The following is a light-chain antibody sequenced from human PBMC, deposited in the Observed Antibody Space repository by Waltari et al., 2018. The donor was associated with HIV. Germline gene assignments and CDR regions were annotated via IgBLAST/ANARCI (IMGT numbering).Light chain of an antibody. CDR3: QQAHSFSLT. CDR1: QPITNL. CDR2: SAS. Sequence: DTHLTHSPSSVSASVGDRVTITCRASQPITNLVAWYQQKPGQAPKLLIYSASNLQSGVPSRFTGTGSGTDFSLTINNLQPEDFATYYCQQAHSFSLTFGGGTKVEVK. V-gene: IGKV1-12*01. J-gene: IGKJ4*01.